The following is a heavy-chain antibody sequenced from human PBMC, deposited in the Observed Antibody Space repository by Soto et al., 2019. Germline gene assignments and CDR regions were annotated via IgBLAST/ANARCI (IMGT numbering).Heavy chain of an antibody. Sequence: QVQLHESGPGLVKPSGTLSLTCAVSGGSISRSNWWSWVRQPPGKGLEWIGEIYHSGSTNYNPSLKSRVTISVDKSKNQFSLKLSSVTAADTAVYYCARDPIAAVLWRAFDIWGQGTIVTVSS. V-gene: IGHV4-4*02. CDR2: IYHSGST. D-gene: IGHD6-13*01. CDR1: GGSISRSNW. J-gene: IGHJ3*02. CDR3: ARDPIAAVLWRAFDI.